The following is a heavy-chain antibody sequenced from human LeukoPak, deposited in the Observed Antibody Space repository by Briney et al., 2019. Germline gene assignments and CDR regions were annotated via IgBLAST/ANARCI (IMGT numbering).Heavy chain of an antibody. J-gene: IGHJ6*03. CDR2: ISSSSSTI. Sequence: PGGSLRLSCAASGFTFSSYSMNWVRQAPAKGLEWVSYISSSSSTIYYADSVKGRFTISRDNAKNSLYLQMNSLRAEDTAVYYCARDEVSTPSRGYYYMDVWGKGTTVTVSS. CDR3: ARDEVSTPSRGYYYMDV. V-gene: IGHV3-48*04. CDR1: GFTFSSYS. D-gene: IGHD2-2*01.